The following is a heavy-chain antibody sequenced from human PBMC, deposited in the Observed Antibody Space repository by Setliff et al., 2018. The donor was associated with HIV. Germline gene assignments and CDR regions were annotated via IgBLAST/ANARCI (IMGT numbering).Heavy chain of an antibody. J-gene: IGHJ3*02. D-gene: IGHD2-2*01. V-gene: IGHV4-34*01. Sequence: PSETLSLTCAVYGGSFSDNYWSWIRQSPGKGLEWIGEINHSGRTKYSPSLRSRVSISVDTSKTQFSLKLNSVTAADTAVYYCARGSCSTISCSLRVGNDAFDIWGQGTMVTVSS. CDR2: INHSGRT. CDR3: ARGSCSTISCSLRVGNDAFDI. CDR1: GGSFSDNY.